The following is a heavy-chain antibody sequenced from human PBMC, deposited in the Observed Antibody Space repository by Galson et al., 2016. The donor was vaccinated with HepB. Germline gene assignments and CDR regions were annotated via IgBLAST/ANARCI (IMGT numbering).Heavy chain of an antibody. D-gene: IGHD6-19*01. V-gene: IGHV3-30*09. CDR3: AREGFSRGRGGTFDI. CDR1: GFLLRGSV. Sequence: SLRLSCAASGFLLRGSVIHWVRQAPGKGLEWVALISVDGNNKPFADSVKGRFAISRDNYQNTVDLQMNSLRPEDSAVYYCAREGFSRGRGGTFDIWGQGTVVSVSS. J-gene: IGHJ3*02. CDR2: ISVDGNNK.